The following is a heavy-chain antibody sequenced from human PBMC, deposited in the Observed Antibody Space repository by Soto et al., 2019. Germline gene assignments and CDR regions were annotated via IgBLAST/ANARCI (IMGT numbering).Heavy chain of an antibody. CDR2: ISGSGGST. D-gene: IGHD2-2*01. V-gene: IGHV3-23*01. J-gene: IGHJ4*02. Sequence: EVQLLESGGGLVQPGGSLRLSCAASGFTFSSYAMSWVRQAPGKGLEWVSAISGSGGSTYYADSVKGRFTISRDNSKNTLYLQMNSLRGEDTAVYYCAKGRAYQLRWDYWGQGTLVTVSS. CDR1: GFTFSSYA. CDR3: AKGRAYQLRWDY.